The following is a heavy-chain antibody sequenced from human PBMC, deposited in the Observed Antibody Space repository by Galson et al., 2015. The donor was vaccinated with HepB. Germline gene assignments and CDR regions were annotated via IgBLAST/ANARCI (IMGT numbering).Heavy chain of an antibody. CDR1: GFTFSSYA. V-gene: IGHV3-23*01. CDR3: AKVAGVVVVTWYFDY. J-gene: IGHJ4*02. CDR2: ISGSGGST. Sequence: SLRLSCAASGFTFSSYAMTWVRQAPGKGLEWVSAISGSGGSTYYADSVKGRFTISRDNSKNTLYLQMNSLRAEDTAVYYCAKVAGVVVVTWYFDYWGQGTLVTVSS. D-gene: IGHD3-22*01.